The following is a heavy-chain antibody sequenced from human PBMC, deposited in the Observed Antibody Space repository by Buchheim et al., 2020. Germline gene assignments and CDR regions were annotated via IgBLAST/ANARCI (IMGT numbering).Heavy chain of an antibody. CDR3: ARGYSSSSFYYYGMDV. D-gene: IGHD6-6*01. CDR2: ISYDGSNK. J-gene: IGHJ6*02. CDR1: GFTFSSYG. V-gene: IGHV3-30*03. Sequence: QVQLVESGGGVVQPGRSLKLSCAASGFTFSSYGMHWVRQAPGKGLEWVAVISYDGSNKYYADSVKGRFTISRDNSKNTLYLQMNSLRAEDTAVYYCARGYSSSSFYYYGMDVGDQRTT.